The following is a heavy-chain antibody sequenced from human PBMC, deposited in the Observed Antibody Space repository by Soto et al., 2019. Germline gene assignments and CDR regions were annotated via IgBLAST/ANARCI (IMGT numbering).Heavy chain of an antibody. J-gene: IGHJ3*02. D-gene: IGHD2-15*01. CDR3: AILVVAAGHDAFDI. Sequence: GESLKISCAASGFTFSSYGMHWVRQAPGKGLEWVAVISYDGSNKYYADSVKGRFTISRDNSKNTLYLQMNSLRAEDTAVYYCAILVVAAGHDAFDIWGQGTMVTVSS. CDR2: ISYDGSNK. V-gene: IGHV3-30*03. CDR1: GFTFSSYG.